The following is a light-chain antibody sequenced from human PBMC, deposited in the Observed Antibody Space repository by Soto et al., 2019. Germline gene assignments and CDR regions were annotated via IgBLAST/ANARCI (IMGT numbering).Light chain of an antibody. CDR1: SSDVGGYNY. J-gene: IGLJ1*01. CDR2: ASS. CDR3: RSYTRGTTLYV. Sequence: QSVLTQPASVSGSPGQSVTISCTGTSSDVGGYNYVSWYQHHAGKAPRLMIYASSNRPSGVSHRFSGSRSGNTASLTISGLQAEDEADYYCRSYTRGTTLYVFGTGTKVTVL. V-gene: IGLV2-14*01.